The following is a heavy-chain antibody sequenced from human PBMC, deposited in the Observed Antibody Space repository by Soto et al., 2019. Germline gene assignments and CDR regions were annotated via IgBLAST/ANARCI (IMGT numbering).Heavy chain of an antibody. J-gene: IGHJ6*02. CDR3: ARGDPLNYDSYPYWHYYGMGV. Sequence: EVQLVESGGGLVQPGGYLRLSCAASGFIFSSYDVHWVRQAPGKGLEWVSVITTTGDTYYAASVKGRFTISRENAENSFYLQMNSLRAEDAAVYYCARGDPLNYDSYPYWHYYGMGVWGRGTTVTGSS. CDR1: GFIFSSYD. D-gene: IGHD3-3*01. CDR2: ITTTGDT. V-gene: IGHV3-13*01.